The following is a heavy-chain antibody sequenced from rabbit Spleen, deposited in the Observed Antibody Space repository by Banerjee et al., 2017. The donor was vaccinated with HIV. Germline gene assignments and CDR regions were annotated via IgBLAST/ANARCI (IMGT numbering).Heavy chain of an antibody. CDR2: IDPVFGIT. CDR1: GFDLSSYG. CDR3: ARDLVAVIGWNFNL. J-gene: IGHJ4*01. Sequence: QEHLVESGGGLVQPGGSLTLSCKASGFDLSSYGVSWVRQAPGKGLEWIGYIDPVFGITYYASWVKGRFSISKTSSTTVTLQMTSLTVADTATYFCARDLVAVIGWNFNLWGPGTLVTVS. D-gene: IGHD5-1*01. V-gene: IGHV1S39*01.